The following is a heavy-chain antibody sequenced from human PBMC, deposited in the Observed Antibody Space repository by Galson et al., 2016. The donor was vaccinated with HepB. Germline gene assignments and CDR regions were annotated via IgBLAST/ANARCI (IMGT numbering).Heavy chain of an antibody. CDR3: VKYETPLRDPHYFDY. D-gene: IGHD2-21*02. CDR2: IGESGIDT. CDR1: GFTLTSYA. V-gene: IGHV3-23*01. J-gene: IGHJ4*02. Sequence: SLRLSCAASGFTLTSYAMGWVRQAPGKGLEWVSGIGESGIDTYYGDSVKGRFTISRDNSKNTLYLQMNSLRADDTGVYYCVKYETPLRDPHYFDYWGQGTLVTVSS.